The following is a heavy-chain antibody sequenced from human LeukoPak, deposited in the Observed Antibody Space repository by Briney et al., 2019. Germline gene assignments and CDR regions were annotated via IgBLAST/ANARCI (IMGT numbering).Heavy chain of an antibody. CDR3: AKSDPYGDSLIEI. Sequence: PGRSLRLSCAASGFTFSSYAMHWVRQAPGKGLEWLSHISSTGGTIYYADSVEGRLTVSRDNAKNSLYLQMNSLRAEDTAVCYCAKSDPYGDSLIEIWGQGALVTVSS. CDR2: ISSTGGTI. D-gene: IGHD4-17*01. V-gene: IGHV3-48*03. CDR1: GFTFSSYA. J-gene: IGHJ4*02.